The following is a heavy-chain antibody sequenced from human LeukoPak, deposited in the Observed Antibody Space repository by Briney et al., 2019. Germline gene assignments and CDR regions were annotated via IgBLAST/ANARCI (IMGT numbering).Heavy chain of an antibody. CDR3: ARAGATESTHFDY. Sequence: ASVKVSCKASGYSFSIFGMTWVRQAPGQGLEWMGWISASSGNTNYAQKLQGRVTMTTDTSTNTAYMELRSLKSDDTAVYYCARAGATESTHFDYWGQGTLVTVSS. V-gene: IGHV1-18*01. CDR2: ISASSGNT. CDR1: GYSFSIFG. J-gene: IGHJ4*02. D-gene: IGHD4-17*01.